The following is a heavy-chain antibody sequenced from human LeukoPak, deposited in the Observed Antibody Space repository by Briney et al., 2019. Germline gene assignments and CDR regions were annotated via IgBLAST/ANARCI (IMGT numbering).Heavy chain of an antibody. CDR1: GGSISSGDYY. V-gene: IGHV4-30-4*01. D-gene: IGHD2-2*01. Sequence: SETLSLTCTVSGGSISSGDYYWSWIRQPPGKGLEWIGYIYYSGSTYYNPSLKSRVTISVDTSKNQFSLKLSSVTVADTAVYYCARGGYCSSTSCYAGPWFDPWGQGTLVTVSS. J-gene: IGHJ5*02. CDR2: IYYSGST. CDR3: ARGGYCSSTSCYAGPWFDP.